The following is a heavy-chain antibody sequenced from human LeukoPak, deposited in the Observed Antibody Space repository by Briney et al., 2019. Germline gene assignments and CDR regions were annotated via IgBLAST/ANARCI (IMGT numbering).Heavy chain of an antibody. CDR2: IHNSGTT. Sequence: SETLSLTCTVSGGSISTYYWGWIRQSPGRGLEWIGYIHNSGTTNYNPSLKSRVTFSVDTSNNQFSLKLSSVTAADTAVYYCARNGRLQSVDYWGPGTLVTVSS. J-gene: IGHJ4*02. D-gene: IGHD5-24*01. CDR1: GGSISTYY. V-gene: IGHV4-59*01. CDR3: ARNGRLQSVDY.